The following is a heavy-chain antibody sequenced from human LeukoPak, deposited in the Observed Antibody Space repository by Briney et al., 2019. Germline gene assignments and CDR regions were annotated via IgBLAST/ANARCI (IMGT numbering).Heavy chain of an antibody. CDR1: GFTVSSHY. V-gene: IGHV3-66*02. D-gene: IGHD3-3*01. J-gene: IGHJ4*02. CDR3: ARDPWSKICGG. CDR2: IDGGGDT. Sequence: WGSLRLSCAASGFTVSSHYMSWVRQAPGRGLEWVSLIDGGGDTYYADSVKGRFTISRDNSKNTVYLQMNSLRPGDTAVYHCARDPWSKICGGWGQGTLVSVSS.